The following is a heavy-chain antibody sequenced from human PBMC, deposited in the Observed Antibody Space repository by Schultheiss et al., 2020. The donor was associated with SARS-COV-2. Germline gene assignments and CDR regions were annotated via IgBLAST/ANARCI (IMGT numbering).Heavy chain of an antibody. Sequence: GGSLRLSCAASGFTFSSYSMNWVRQAPGKGLEWVSSISSSSSYIYYADSVKGRFTISRDNAKNSLYLQMNSLRAEDTAVYYCARGGDFWEGELQGTSDYWGQGTLVTVSS. J-gene: IGHJ4*02. CDR2: ISSSSSYI. CDR3: ARGGDFWEGELQGTSDY. D-gene: IGHD3-3*01. V-gene: IGHV3-21*01. CDR1: GFTFSSYS.